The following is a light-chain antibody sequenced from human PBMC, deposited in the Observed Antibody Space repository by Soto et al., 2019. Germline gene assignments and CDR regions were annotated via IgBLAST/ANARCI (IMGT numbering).Light chain of an antibody. Sequence: VITQSPATLSVSPGERATLSCRASESVSSNLAWYQQRPGQAPRLLIHGASTRATDTPVRFRGSGSGTEFTLTISSLQSEDFAVYYGQQYNNWPPSIIFGQGTRLEIK. CDR3: QQYNNWPPSII. CDR2: GAS. J-gene: IGKJ5*01. CDR1: ESVSSN. V-gene: IGKV3-15*01.